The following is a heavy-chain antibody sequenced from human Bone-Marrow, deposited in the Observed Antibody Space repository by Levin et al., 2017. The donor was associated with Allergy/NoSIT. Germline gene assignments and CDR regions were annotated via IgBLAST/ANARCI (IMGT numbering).Heavy chain of an antibody. Sequence: RSGGSLRLSCAASGFTFSSYAMSWVRQAPGKGLEWVSAISGSGGSTYYADSVKGRFTISRDNSKNTLYLQMNSLRAEDTAVYYCAKDLRLDGDYPDYFDYWGQGTLVTVSS. CDR1: GFTFSSYA. J-gene: IGHJ4*02. D-gene: IGHD4-17*01. CDR3: AKDLRLDGDYPDYFDY. CDR2: ISGSGGST. V-gene: IGHV3-23*01.